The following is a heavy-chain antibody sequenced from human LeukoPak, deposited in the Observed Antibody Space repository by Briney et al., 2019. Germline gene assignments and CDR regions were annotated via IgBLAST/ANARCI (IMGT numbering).Heavy chain of an antibody. D-gene: IGHD3-9*01. Sequence: SVKVSCKASGGTFSSYAISWVRQAPGQGLEWMGGIIPIFGTANYAQKFQGRVTMTEDTSTDTAYMELSSLRSEDTAVYYCATASKGLRYFDWPTHPPTFDYWGQGTLVTVSS. CDR2: IIPIFGTA. J-gene: IGHJ4*02. CDR1: GGTFSSYA. CDR3: ATASKGLRYFDWPTHPPTFDY. V-gene: IGHV1-69*06.